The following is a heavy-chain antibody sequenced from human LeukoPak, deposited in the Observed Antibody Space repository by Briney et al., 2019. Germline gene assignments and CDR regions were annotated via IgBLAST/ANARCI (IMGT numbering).Heavy chain of an antibody. D-gene: IGHD3-16*01. CDR1: GFTFSSYG. CDR3: VRDFIGGHNDY. V-gene: IGHV3-30*03. CDR2: ISYDGSNK. J-gene: IGHJ4*02. Sequence: GGSLRLSCAASGFTFSSYGMHWVRQAPGKGLEGVAVISYDGSNKYYADSVKGRFTISRDNSKNSLYLQMSSLRDEDTAVYYCVRDFIGGHNDYWGQGTLVTVSS.